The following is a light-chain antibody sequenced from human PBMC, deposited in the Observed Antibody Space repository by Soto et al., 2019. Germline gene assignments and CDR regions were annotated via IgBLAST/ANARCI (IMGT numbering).Light chain of an antibody. Sequence: QSVLTQPASVSGSPGQSITISCSGTSSDVGGYNFVSWYQQHPGKAPKLMIYEVRNRPSGVSNRFSGSKSANTASLTISWLQAEDEADYYCSSYTSSSPYVFGTGTKLTVL. CDR1: SSDVGGYNF. V-gene: IGLV2-14*01. CDR2: EVR. J-gene: IGLJ1*01. CDR3: SSYTSSSPYV.